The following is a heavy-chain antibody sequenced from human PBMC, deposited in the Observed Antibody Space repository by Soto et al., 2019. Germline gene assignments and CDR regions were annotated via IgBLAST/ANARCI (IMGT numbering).Heavy chain of an antibody. D-gene: IGHD3-22*01. CDR2: IYYSGST. Sequence: PSETLSLTCTVSGGSIRSYYWSWIRQPPGKGLEWIGYIYYSGSTKYNPSLKSRVTISVDSSKNQFSLKLDSVTAADTAVYYCARPGGYYQAFDYWGQGTLVTVS. J-gene: IGHJ4*02. CDR1: GGSIRSYY. V-gene: IGHV4-59*08. CDR3: ARPGGYYQAFDY.